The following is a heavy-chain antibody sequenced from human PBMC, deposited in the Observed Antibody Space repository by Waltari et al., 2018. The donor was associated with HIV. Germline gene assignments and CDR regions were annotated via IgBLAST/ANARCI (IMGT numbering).Heavy chain of an antibody. D-gene: IGHD2-15*01. CDR2: INPNSGGT. J-gene: IGHJ4*02. CDR3: ARTFLYCSGGTCYFDY. V-gene: IGHV1-2*02. Sequence: QVQLVQSGAEVKKPGASVKVSCKASGYTFTGYYMHWVRQAPGQGLEWMGWINPNSGGTNYAQKLQGRVTMTRDTPISTAYMELSRLRSDDTAVYYCARTFLYCSGGTCYFDYWGQGTLVTVSS. CDR1: GYTFTGYY.